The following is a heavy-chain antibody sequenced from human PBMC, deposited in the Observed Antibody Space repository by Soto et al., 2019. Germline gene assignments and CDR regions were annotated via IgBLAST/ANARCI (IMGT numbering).Heavy chain of an antibody. Sequence: SETLSLTCTVSGGSISSSDFYWGWLRQTPGKGLEFIGSMYYSGTTYYNPSLKSRVTISVDTSKNQFTLKLISVTAADTAVYYCAVVDRTGNWLDPRGEGALVTVSS. CDR3: AVVDRTGNWLDP. V-gene: IGHV4-39*01. J-gene: IGHJ5*02. CDR2: MYYSGTT. D-gene: IGHD2-15*01. CDR1: GGSISSSDFY.